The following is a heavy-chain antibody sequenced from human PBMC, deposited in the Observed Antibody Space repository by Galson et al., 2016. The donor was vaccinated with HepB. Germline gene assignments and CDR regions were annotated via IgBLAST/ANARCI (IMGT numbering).Heavy chain of an antibody. CDR3: AREVFGRKISV. J-gene: IGHJ4*02. D-gene: IGHD6-19*01. CDR2: INTSGTT. CDR1: NDSIVSSNW. V-gene: IGHV4-4*07. Sequence: ETLSLTCDVSNDSIVSSNWWSWVRQPAGKGLEWIGRINTSGTTNYNPSLRSRVTISVDTSKNQFSLKLRSVTAGDTAVYYCAREVFGRKISVWGRGTLVTVSS.